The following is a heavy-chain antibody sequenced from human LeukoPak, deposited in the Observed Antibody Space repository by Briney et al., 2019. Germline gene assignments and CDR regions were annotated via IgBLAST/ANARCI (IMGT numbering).Heavy chain of an antibody. J-gene: IGHJ4*02. CDR1: GFTLDDYA. CDR3: AKDFGFWSGYTDY. D-gene: IGHD3-3*01. CDR2: ISWNSGSI. Sequence: GGSLRLSCAASGFTLDDYAMHWVRQAPGKGLEWVSGISWNSGSIGYADSVKGRFTISRDNAKNSLYLQMNSLRAEDTALYYCAKDFGFWSGYTDYWGQGTLVTVSS. V-gene: IGHV3-9*01.